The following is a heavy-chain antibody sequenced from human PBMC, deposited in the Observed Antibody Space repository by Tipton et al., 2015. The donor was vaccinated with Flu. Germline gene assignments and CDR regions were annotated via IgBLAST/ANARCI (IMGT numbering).Heavy chain of an antibody. CDR1: GGSITTYY. CDR2: IYDSGST. Sequence: TLSLTCTVSGGSITTYYWSWIRQSPGKGLEWIGYIYDSGSTNYNPSLKRRVTISVDTSKNQFSLKLTSVTAADTAVYYCARRDYDILTGSRAFDIWGQGTMVTVSP. V-gene: IGHV4-59*08. CDR3: ARRDYDILTGSRAFDI. D-gene: IGHD3-9*01. J-gene: IGHJ3*02.